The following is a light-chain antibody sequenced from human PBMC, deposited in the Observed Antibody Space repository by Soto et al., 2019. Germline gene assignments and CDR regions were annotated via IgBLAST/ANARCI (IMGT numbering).Light chain of an antibody. V-gene: IGKV1-39*01. Sequence: DIQMNQSPTSLSASVGDRVTITCRASQTLDTYLNWFQQRPGQGPKLLIYAASELQSGVPSRFGGSGSGTDFTLTISSLQPEDFATYYCQQSFPTPFTFGGGTKVDIK. CDR1: QTLDTY. J-gene: IGKJ4*01. CDR2: AAS. CDR3: QQSFPTPFT.